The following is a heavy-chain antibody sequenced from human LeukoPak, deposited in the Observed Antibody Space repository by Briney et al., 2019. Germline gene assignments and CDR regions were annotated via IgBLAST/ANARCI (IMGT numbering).Heavy chain of an antibody. V-gene: IGHV3-53*01. Sequence: PGGSLRLSCAASGFTVSSNYMSWVRQAPGKGLEWVSVIYSGGSTYYADSVKGRFSISRDNSKNTLYLQMNSLRAEDTAVYYCARDLRRTHFDYWGQGTLVTVSS. CDR3: ARDLRRTHFDY. D-gene: IGHD1/OR15-1a*01. J-gene: IGHJ4*02. CDR2: IYSGGST. CDR1: GFTVSSNY.